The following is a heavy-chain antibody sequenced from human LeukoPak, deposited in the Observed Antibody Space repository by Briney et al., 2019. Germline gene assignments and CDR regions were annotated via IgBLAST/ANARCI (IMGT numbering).Heavy chain of an antibody. CDR2: INHSGST. CDR3: ARGGVLYPYYYYYGMDV. V-gene: IGHV4-34*01. D-gene: IGHD3-10*01. CDR1: GGSISSYY. Sequence: SETLSLTCTVSGGSISSYYWSWIRQPPGKGLEWIGEINHSGSTNYNPSLKSRVTISVDTSKNQFSLKLSSVTAADTAVYYCARGGVLYPYYYYYGMDVWGQGTTVTVSS. J-gene: IGHJ6*02.